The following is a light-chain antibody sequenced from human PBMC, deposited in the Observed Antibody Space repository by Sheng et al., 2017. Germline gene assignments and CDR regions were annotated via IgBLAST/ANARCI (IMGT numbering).Light chain of an antibody. Sequence: EIVLTQSPDTLSLSPGDTATLSCRASQSISANSLVWYQQTSGQAPRLLIFGASTRATGVPDRFSGSGFGTDFTLTISRLEPEDFAVYYCQHYDKSPTWTFGQGTKVEVK. CDR3: QHYDKSPTWT. J-gene: IGKJ1*01. CDR1: QSISANS. V-gene: IGKV3-20*01. CDR2: GAS.